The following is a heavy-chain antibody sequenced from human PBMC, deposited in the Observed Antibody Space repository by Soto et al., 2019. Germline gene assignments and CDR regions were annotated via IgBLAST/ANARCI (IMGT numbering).Heavy chain of an antibody. J-gene: IGHJ3*01. V-gene: IGHV1-69*02. D-gene: IGHD2-2*01. CDR3: ARRTSAFDV. CDR1: GGTFNSYD. CDR2: IIPSLGIP. Sequence: QVQLVQSGAEVKKPGSSVKVSCKASGGTFNSYDIHWVRQAPGQGLEWMGRIIPSLGIPNYAQALQGRLTITANVATRTAYMELTNLKSGDPAIYYCARRTSAFDVWGQGTVVTVSS.